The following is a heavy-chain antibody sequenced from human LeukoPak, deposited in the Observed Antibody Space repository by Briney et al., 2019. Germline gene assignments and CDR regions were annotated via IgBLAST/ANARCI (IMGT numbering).Heavy chain of an antibody. Sequence: ASVKVSCKASGGTFSSYAIRWVRQAPGQGLEWMVGIIPIFGTANYAQKFQGRVTITTDESTSTAYMELSSLRSEDTAVYYCARYHVCSGGSCYSRYYYYYMDVWGTGTTVTVSS. V-gene: IGHV1-69*05. CDR3: ARYHVCSGGSCYSRYYYYYMDV. CDR2: IIPIFGTA. CDR1: GGTFSSYA. D-gene: IGHD2-15*01. J-gene: IGHJ6*03.